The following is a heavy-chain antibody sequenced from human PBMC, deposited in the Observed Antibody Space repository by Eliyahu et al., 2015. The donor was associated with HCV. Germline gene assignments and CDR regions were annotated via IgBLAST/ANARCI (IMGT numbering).Heavy chain of an antibody. CDR2: ISGSGGST. D-gene: IGHD6-19*01. CDR1: GFTFSSYA. J-gene: IGHJ4*02. Sequence: EVQLLESGGGLVQPGGSLRLSCAASGFTFSSYAMXWVRQAPGKGLEWVSAISGSGGSTYYADSVKGRFTISRDNSKNTLYLQMNNLRAEDTAVYYCANLYSSGGFFDYWGQGTLVTVSS. V-gene: IGHV3-23*01. CDR3: ANLYSSGGFFDY.